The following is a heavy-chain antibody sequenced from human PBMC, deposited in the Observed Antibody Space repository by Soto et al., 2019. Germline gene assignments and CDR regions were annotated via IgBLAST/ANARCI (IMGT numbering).Heavy chain of an antibody. CDR1: DGSSSSGGYY. CDR2: IYYSGST. Sequence: SSETMSLTSSVADGSSSSGGYYWSWIKQHPGKGLEWIGYIYYSGSTYYNPSLKSRVTISVDTSKNQFSLKLSSVTAADTAVYYCARAVRGVIITENWFDPWGQGTLVTVSS. CDR3: ARAVRGVIITENWFDP. V-gene: IGHV4-31*03. J-gene: IGHJ5*02. D-gene: IGHD3-10*01.